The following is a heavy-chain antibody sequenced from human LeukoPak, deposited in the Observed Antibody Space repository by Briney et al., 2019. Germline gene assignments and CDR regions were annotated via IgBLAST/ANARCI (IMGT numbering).Heavy chain of an antibody. V-gene: IGHV4-31*03. CDR3: ASQGANQYCYYGMDV. J-gene: IGHJ6*02. CDR1: GGSISSGGYY. Sequence: SETLSLTCTVSGGSISSGGYYWSWIHQHPGKGLEWIGYIYYSGSTYYNPSLKSRVTISVDTSKNQFSLKLSSVTAADTAVYYCASQGANQYCYYGMDVWGQGTTVTVSS. CDR2: IYYSGST.